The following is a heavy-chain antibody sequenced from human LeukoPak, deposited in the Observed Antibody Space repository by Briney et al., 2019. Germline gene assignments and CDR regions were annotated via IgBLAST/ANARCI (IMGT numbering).Heavy chain of an antibody. V-gene: IGHV3-66*01. CDR2: IYSGGST. CDR1: GFSVSSNY. Sequence: PGWALKLSCAASGFSVSSNYMRWLRKAPGKALEGVSVIYSGGSTYYADSVKGRFTISRDNSKNTLYLQMNSLRAEDTAVYYCARDTYDSSGYYGYWGQGTLVTVSS. CDR3: ARDTYDSSGYYGY. D-gene: IGHD3-22*01. J-gene: IGHJ4*02.